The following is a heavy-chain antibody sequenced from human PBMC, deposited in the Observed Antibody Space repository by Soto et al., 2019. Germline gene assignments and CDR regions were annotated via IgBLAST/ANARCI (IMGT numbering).Heavy chain of an antibody. V-gene: IGHV1-18*01. Sequence: QVQLVQSGAEVKKPGASVKVSCKASGYTFTSSGMSWVRQAPGQGLEWMGWISAHTGSSEYAQRFQGRVTMTTDRSTSTAYMELRSLRSDHTAVYYCARAFFYQGSHSRGYSFDAFDFWGPGTLVTVSS. CDR3: ARAFFYQGSHSRGYSFDAFDF. CDR2: ISAHTGSS. J-gene: IGHJ3*01. CDR1: GYTFTSSG. D-gene: IGHD3-22*01.